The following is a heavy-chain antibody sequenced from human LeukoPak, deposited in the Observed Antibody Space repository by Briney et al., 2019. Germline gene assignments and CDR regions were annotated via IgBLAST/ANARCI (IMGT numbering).Heavy chain of an antibody. J-gene: IGHJ4*02. V-gene: IGHV4-39*01. D-gene: IGHD2-2*03. Sequence: SETLSLTCAVSGGSISSTTSYWGWIRQPPGKGLEWIGRIYYSGSTFYNPSLKSRVTISVDTSKDQLSLRLSSVTAADTAVYYCARHGSTDYFDYWGQGTLVTVSS. CDR2: IYYSGST. CDR1: GGSISSTTSY. CDR3: ARHGSTDYFDY.